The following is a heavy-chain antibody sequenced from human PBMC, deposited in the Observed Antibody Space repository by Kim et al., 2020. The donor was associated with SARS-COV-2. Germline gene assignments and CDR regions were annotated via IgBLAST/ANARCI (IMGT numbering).Heavy chain of an antibody. CDR1: GFTFDDYT. CDR2: ISWDGGST. J-gene: IGHJ4*02. Sequence: GGSLRLSCAASGFTFDDYTMHWVRQAPGKGLEWFSLISWDGGSTYYADSVKGRFTISRDNSKNSLYLQMNSLRTEDTALYYCAKAAVVYAKGGNYYFDYWGQGTLVTVSS. V-gene: IGHV3-43*01. D-gene: IGHD2-8*02. CDR3: AKAAVVYAKGGNYYFDY.